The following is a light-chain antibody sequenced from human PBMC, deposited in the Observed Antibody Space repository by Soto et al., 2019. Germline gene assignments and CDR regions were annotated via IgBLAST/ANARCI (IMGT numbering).Light chain of an antibody. CDR1: QSVSSN. CDR3: QQYNNWPYT. J-gene: IGKJ2*01. Sequence: EIVMTQSPATLAVSPGERAALSCRASQSVSSNFAWYQQKPGQAHRLLIYGASSRATGTPARFSGSGSGTEFTLTISSLQSEDFAVYYCQQYNNWPYTFGLGTKLEIK. V-gene: IGKV3-15*01. CDR2: GAS.